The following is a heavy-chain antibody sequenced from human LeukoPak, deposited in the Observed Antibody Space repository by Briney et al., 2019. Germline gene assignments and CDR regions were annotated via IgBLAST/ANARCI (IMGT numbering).Heavy chain of an antibody. Sequence: VASVKVSCKDSGYTLTELSMHWVRQAPGKGLEWMGDFDPEDGETIYAQKFQGRVTMTEDTSTDTAYMELSSLRSEDTAVYYCATDRRVEQWLVRGWFDPWGQGTLVTVSS. V-gene: IGHV1-24*01. CDR2: FDPEDGET. CDR1: GYTLTELS. CDR3: ATDRRVEQWLVRGWFDP. J-gene: IGHJ5*02. D-gene: IGHD6-19*01.